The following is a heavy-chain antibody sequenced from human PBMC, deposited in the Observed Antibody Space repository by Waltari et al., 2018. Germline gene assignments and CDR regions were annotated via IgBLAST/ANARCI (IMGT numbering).Heavy chain of an antibody. CDR2: ISEDSTYQ. D-gene: IGHD4-17*01. Sequence: QVQLVESGGGVVQPGGPLRPPCDASGFPLWGYRMHWCRQTPGKEPEWVAMISEDSTYQYYGDSAKGRFTISRDNSKNTLFLQIDTLRPEDTAIYYCARIRTMSTGDAFDLWGQGTVVSVSS. CDR1: GFPLWGYR. V-gene: IGHV3-30*05. J-gene: IGHJ3*01. CDR3: ARIRTMSTGDAFDL.